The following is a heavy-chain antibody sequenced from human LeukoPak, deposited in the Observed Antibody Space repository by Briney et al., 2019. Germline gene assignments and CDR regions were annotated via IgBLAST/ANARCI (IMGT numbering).Heavy chain of an antibody. CDR2: TSDDGSAK. V-gene: IGHV3-30-3*01. CDR1: GFTFGSYA. CDR3: ARAPGGFHGDYSPIAY. D-gene: IGHD4-17*01. Sequence: GGSLRLSCAASGFTFGSYAMHWVRQAPGKGLQWLALTSDDGSAKYYADSVKGRFTISRDNSQNTLYLQMNSLRADETAIYYCARAPGGFHGDYSPIAYWGQGTRVTVSS. J-gene: IGHJ4*02.